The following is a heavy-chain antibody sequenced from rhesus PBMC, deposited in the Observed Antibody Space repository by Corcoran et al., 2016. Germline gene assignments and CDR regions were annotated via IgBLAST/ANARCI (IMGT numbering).Heavy chain of an antibody. CDR1: GGSFSSYW. CDR3: ASLYYALDY. J-gene: IGHJ4*01. V-gene: IGHV4-80*01. CDR2: SNGNSGST. D-gene: IGHD2-2*01. Sequence: QVQLQESGPGLVKPSEPLSLTCAVSGGSFSSYWWSWIRQPPGKGLEWIGESNGNSGSTNYNPALKSRVTISKDASKNQFSLKLSSVTAADTAVYYCASLYYALDYWGQGVLVTVSS.